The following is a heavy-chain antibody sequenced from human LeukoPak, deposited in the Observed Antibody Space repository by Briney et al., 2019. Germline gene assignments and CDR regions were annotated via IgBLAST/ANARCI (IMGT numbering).Heavy chain of an antibody. D-gene: IGHD3-10*01. V-gene: IGHV4-4*07. CDR3: ARSPSGYYGLDD. J-gene: IGHJ6*02. CDR1: GGSIGTYY. CDR2: IYSSGST. Sequence: SETLSLTCTVSGGSIGTYYWSWIRQSAGEGLEWIGRIYSSGSTNYNPSLKSRVTMSVDTSRNQFSLMLRSVTAADTAVYYCARSPSGYYGLDDWGQGTTVTVSS.